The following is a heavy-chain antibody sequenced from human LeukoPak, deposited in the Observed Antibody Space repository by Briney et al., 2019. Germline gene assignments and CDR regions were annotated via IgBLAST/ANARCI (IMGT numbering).Heavy chain of an antibody. CDR3: ARLALEGGNLFDY. D-gene: IGHD4-23*01. CDR1: GGSISSYY. V-gene: IGHV4-59*01. J-gene: IGHJ4*02. CDR2: IYYSGST. Sequence: SETLSLTCTVSGGSISSYYWSWIRQPPGKGLEWIGYIYYSGSTNYNPSLKSRVTISVDTSKNQFSLKLSSVTAADTAVYYCARLALEGGNLFDYWGQGTLVTVSS.